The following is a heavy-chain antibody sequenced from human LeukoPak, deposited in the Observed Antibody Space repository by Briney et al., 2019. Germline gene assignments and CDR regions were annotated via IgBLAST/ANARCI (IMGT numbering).Heavy chain of an antibody. Sequence: GGSLRLSCAASGFHFAYAWMSWVRQAPGKGLEWVGRIKRKSDGGTIDYAASVKGRFAISRDDSRNALYLQMNNLKTEDTAVYYCSTLRLDYGGDSDYYYGMDVWDQGTTVTVSS. J-gene: IGHJ6*02. CDR1: GFHFAYAW. CDR3: STLRLDYGGDSDYYYGMDV. D-gene: IGHD4-23*01. V-gene: IGHV3-15*01. CDR2: IKRKSDGGTI.